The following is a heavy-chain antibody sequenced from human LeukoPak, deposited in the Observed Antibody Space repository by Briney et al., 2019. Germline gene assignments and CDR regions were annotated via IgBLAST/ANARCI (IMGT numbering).Heavy chain of an antibody. Sequence: ASVKVSCKASGYTFTGYYMHWVRQAPGQGLEWMGWINPNSGGTNYAQKFQGRVTMTRDTSISTAYMELSRLRSDDTPVYYCARYYDSSGYYYGGNYFDYWGQGTLVTVSS. CDR3: ARYYDSSGYYYGGNYFDY. CDR1: GYTFTGYY. D-gene: IGHD3-22*01. CDR2: INPNSGGT. V-gene: IGHV1-2*02. J-gene: IGHJ4*02.